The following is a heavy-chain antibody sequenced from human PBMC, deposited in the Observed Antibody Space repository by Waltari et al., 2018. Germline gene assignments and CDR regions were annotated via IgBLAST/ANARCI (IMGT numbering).Heavy chain of an antibody. CDR2: IYYSGST. J-gene: IGHJ3*02. CDR1: GGSISSYY. Sequence: QVQLQESGPGLVKPSETLSLTCPVSGGSISSYYWSWIRQPPGKGLGWSGYIYYSGSTNYNPSLKSRVTISVDTSKNQFSLKLSSVTAADTAVYYCARDKWKLLRGRAFDIWGQGTMVTVSS. CDR3: ARDKWKLLRGRAFDI. D-gene: IGHD1-26*01. V-gene: IGHV4-59*01.